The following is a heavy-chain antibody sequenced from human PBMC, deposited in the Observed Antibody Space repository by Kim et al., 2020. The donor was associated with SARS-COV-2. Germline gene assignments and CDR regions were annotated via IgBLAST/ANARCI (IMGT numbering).Heavy chain of an antibody. CDR2: ISYDGSNK. CDR3: ARGLDDILTGYYFH. Sequence: GGSLRLSCAASGFTFSSYAMHWVRQAPGKGLEWVAVISYDGSNKYYVDSVKGRFTISRDNSKNTLYLQMNSLRAEDTAVYYCARGLDDILTGYYFHWGQGTLVTVSS. J-gene: IGHJ4*02. V-gene: IGHV3-30*04. D-gene: IGHD3-9*01. CDR1: GFTFSSYA.